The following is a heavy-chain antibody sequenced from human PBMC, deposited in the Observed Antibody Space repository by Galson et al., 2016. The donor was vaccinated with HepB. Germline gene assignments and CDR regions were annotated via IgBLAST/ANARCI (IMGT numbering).Heavy chain of an antibody. D-gene: IGHD6-13*01. V-gene: IGHV4-61*02. J-gene: IGHJ4*02. Sequence: TLSLTCTVSGDSISSISSGTYFWSWIRQPAGKGMEWIGRISTSGRTNYNTSLKSRVTISVDTSKNHFSLKLTSVTAADTAVYYCAREGTGAAGHFGYWGQGALVTVSS. CDR3: AREGTGAAGHFGY. CDR1: GDSISSISSGTYF. CDR2: ISTSGRT.